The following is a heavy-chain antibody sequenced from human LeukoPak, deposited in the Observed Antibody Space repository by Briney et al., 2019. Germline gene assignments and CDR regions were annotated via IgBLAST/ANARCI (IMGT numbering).Heavy chain of an antibody. J-gene: IGHJ6*02. V-gene: IGHV4-39*07. Sequence: PSETLSLTCTVSGGSISSSSYYWGWIRQPPGKGLEWIGSGYYSGSTNYNPSLKSRVTISVDTSKNQFSLKLSSVTAADTAVYYCARGKKKWLRLLGMDVWGQGTTVTVSS. CDR3: ARGKKKWLRLLGMDV. CDR1: GGSISSSSYY. CDR2: GYYSGST. D-gene: IGHD5-12*01.